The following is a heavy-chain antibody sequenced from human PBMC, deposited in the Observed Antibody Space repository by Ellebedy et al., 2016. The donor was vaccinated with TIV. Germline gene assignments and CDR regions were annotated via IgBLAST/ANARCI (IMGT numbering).Heavy chain of an antibody. CDR1: GFTFSNYW. CDR3: ARGNYYGMDV. V-gene: IGHV3-74*01. Sequence: GESLKISCAASGFTFSNYWMHWVRQAPGKGLVWVSRIISDGSTTSYADSVKGRFTISRDNARNTLYLQMNKLRAEDTAVYYCARGNYYGMDVWGQGTTVTVSS. CDR2: IISDGSTT. J-gene: IGHJ6*02.